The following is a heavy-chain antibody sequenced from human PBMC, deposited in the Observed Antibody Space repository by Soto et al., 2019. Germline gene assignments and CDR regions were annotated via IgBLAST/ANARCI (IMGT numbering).Heavy chain of an antibody. CDR3: ARDLFPSYGKHNWFDP. V-gene: IGHV3-33*01. Sequence: GGSLRLSCAASGFTFSSYGMHWVRQAPGKGLEWVAVIWYDGSNKYYADSVKGRFTISRDNSKNTLYLQMNSLRAEDTAVYYCARDLFPSYGKHNWFDPWGQGTLVTVSS. D-gene: IGHD5-18*01. J-gene: IGHJ5*02. CDR2: IWYDGSNK. CDR1: GFTFSSYG.